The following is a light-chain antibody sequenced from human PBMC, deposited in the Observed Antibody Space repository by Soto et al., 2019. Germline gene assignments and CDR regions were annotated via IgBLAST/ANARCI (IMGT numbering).Light chain of an antibody. CDR1: SSNIGSNY. J-gene: IGLJ2*01. V-gene: IGLV1-47*01. CDR2: RNN. CDR3: AAWDDSLSGPV. Sequence: VVTQPPSASGTPGQRVTISCSGSSSNIGSNYVYWYQQLPGTAPKLLIYRNNQRPSGVPDRFSGSKSGTSASLAISGLRSEDEADYYCAAWDDSLSGPVFGGGTKLTVL.